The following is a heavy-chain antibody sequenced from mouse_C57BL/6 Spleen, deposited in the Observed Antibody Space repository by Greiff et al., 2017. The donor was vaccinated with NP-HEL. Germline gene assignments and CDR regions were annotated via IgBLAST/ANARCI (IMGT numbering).Heavy chain of an antibody. CDR1: GYAFTNYL. Sequence: QVQLQQSGAELVRPGTSVKVSCKASGYAFTNYLIEWVKQRPGQGLEWIGVINPGSGGTNYNEKFKGKATLTADKSSSTAYMQLSSLTSEDSAVYFCARWLYYFDYWGKGTALTVSS. CDR2: INPGSGGT. CDR3: ARWLYYFDY. J-gene: IGHJ2*01. V-gene: IGHV1-54*01.